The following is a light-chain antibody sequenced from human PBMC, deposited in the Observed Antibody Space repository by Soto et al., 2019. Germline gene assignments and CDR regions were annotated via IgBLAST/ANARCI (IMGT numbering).Light chain of an antibody. J-gene: IGLJ1*01. Sequence: QLVLTQPPSSSASPGESARLTCTLPSDINVGSYNIYWYQQKPGSPPRYLLYYYSDSDKGQGSGVPSRFSGSKDASANTGILLISGLQSEDKAEYYCMIWPSNAYVFGTGTKVTVL. V-gene: IGLV5-37*01. CDR2: YYSDSDK. CDR1: SDINVGSYN. CDR3: MIWPSNAYV.